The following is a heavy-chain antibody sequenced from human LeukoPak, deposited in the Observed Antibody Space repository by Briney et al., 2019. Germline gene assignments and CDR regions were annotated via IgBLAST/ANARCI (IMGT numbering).Heavy chain of an antibody. CDR2: ISGSGGST. Sequence: GGSLRLSCAASGFTFSSYAMSWVRQAPGKGLEWVSAISGSGGSTYYADSVKGRLTISRDNSKNTLYLQMNSLRAEDTAIYYCAKDGDTAMATGSFDYWGQGTLVTVSS. CDR3: AKDGDTAMATGSFDY. J-gene: IGHJ4*02. CDR1: GFTFSSYA. D-gene: IGHD5-18*01. V-gene: IGHV3-23*01.